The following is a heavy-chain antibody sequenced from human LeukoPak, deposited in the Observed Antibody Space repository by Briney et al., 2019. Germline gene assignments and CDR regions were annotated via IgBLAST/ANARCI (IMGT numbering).Heavy chain of an antibody. V-gene: IGHV1-8*01. CDR2: MNPNSGNA. Sequence: ASVKVSCKASGYTFTSYDINWVRQATGQGLEWMGWMNPNSGNAGYAQKFQGRVTMTRNTSISTAYMELSSLRAEDTAVYYCAKDGARGSSGWYLSNWFDPWGQGTLVTVSS. CDR1: GYTFTSYD. CDR3: AKDGARGSSGWYLSNWFDP. J-gene: IGHJ5*02. D-gene: IGHD6-19*01.